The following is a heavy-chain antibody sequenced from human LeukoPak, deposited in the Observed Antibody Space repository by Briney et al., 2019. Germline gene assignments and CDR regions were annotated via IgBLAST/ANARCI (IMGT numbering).Heavy chain of an antibody. Sequence: GGSLRLSCAASGFSFSDYYMSWLRQAPGKGLEWVSYISSSGSTIYYADSVKGRLIISRDNAKNSLYLQMNRLRAEDTAVYYCARDSEGAKGGSGYYYTDYWGQGTLVTVSS. D-gene: IGHD3-22*01. V-gene: IGHV3-11*01. CDR3: ARDSEGAKGGSGYYYTDY. CDR1: GFSFSDYY. J-gene: IGHJ4*02. CDR2: ISSSGSTI.